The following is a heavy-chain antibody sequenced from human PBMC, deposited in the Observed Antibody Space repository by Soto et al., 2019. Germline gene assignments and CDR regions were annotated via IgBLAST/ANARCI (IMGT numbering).Heavy chain of an antibody. CDR2: IKSKTDGGTT. J-gene: IGHJ6*03. CDR3: TTDLYSSSWYLSYYYYYMDV. D-gene: IGHD6-13*01. V-gene: IGHV3-15*01. CDR1: GFTFSNAW. Sequence: GGSLRLSCAASGFTFSNAWMSWVRQAPGKGLEWVGRIKSKTDGGTTDYAAPVKGRFTISRDDSKNTLYLQMNSLKTEDTAVYYCTTDLYSSSWYLSYYYYYMDVWGKGTTVTVSS.